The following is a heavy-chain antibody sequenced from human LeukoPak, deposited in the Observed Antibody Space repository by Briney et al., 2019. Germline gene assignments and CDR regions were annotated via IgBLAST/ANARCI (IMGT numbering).Heavy chain of an antibody. CDR2: IRSKANSYAT. J-gene: IGHJ4*02. CDR3: TRRAYYYGSGSQNYFDY. D-gene: IGHD3-10*01. CDR1: GFTFSGSA. V-gene: IGHV3-73*01. Sequence: GGSLRLSCAASGFTFSGSAMRWVRQASGKGLEWVGRIRSKANSYATAYAASVKGRFTISRDDSKNTAYLQMNSLKTEDTAVYYCTRRAYYYGSGSQNYFDYWGQGTLVTASS.